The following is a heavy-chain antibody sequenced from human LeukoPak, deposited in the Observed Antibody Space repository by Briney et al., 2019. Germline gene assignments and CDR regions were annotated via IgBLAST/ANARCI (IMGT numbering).Heavy chain of an antibody. CDR2: INPNSGGT. D-gene: IGHD6-13*01. V-gene: IGHV1-2*02. CDR1: GYTFSGNY. CDR3: ARGLAAAGHNWFDP. J-gene: IGHJ5*02. Sequence: ASVKVSCKASGYTFSGNYMHWVRQAPGQGLEWMGWINPNSGGTNYAQKFQGRVTMTRDTSISTAYMEVSRLRSDDTAAYYCARGLAAAGHNWFDPWGQGTLVTVSS.